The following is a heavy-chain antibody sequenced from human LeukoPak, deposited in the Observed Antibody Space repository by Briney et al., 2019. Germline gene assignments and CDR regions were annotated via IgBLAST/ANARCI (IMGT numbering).Heavy chain of an antibody. J-gene: IGHJ3*02. CDR2: ISSSSSYI. CDR3: AKAYGDYSDLGAFDI. D-gene: IGHD4-17*01. Sequence: GGSLRLSCAASGFTFSSYSMNWVRQAPGKWLEWVSSISSSSSYIYYADSVKGRFTISRDNAKNSLYLQMNSLRADNTAVYYCAKAYGDYSDLGAFDIWGQGTMVTVSS. CDR1: GFTFSSYS. V-gene: IGHV3-21*01.